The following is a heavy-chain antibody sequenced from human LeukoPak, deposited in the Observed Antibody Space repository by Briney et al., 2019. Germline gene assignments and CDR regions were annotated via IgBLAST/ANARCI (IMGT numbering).Heavy chain of an antibody. CDR1: GFTFSSYG. CDR2: INQDGSEK. Sequence: GGSLRLSCAASGFTFSSYGMSWVRQAPGKGLEWVANINQDGSEKYYVDSVKGRFTISRDNAKNTLYLQMNSLRAEDTAVYYCARIRYFDRSDAFDIWGQGTMVTVSS. V-gene: IGHV3-7*01. J-gene: IGHJ3*02. D-gene: IGHD3-9*01. CDR3: ARIRYFDRSDAFDI.